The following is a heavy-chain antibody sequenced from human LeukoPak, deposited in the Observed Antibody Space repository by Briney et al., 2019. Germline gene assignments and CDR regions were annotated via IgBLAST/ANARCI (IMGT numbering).Heavy chain of an antibody. CDR1: GDSVSSNSAA. Sequence: SQTLSLTCAISGDSVSSNSAAWNWIRQSPSRGLEWLGRTYYRSKWYNDYAVSVKSRITINPDTSKNQFSLQLNSVTPEDTAVYYCARDHPEPYNWNGGGGPFDYWGQGTLVTVSS. V-gene: IGHV6-1*01. CDR3: ARDHPEPYNWNGGGGPFDY. J-gene: IGHJ4*02. CDR2: TYYRSKWYN. D-gene: IGHD1-1*01.